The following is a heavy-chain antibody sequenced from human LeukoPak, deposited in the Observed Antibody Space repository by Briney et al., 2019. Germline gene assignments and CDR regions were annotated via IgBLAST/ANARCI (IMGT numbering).Heavy chain of an antibody. D-gene: IGHD1-26*01. CDR3: ARDNSGSYYVGYFQH. CDR1: GFTFSSYG. CDR2: ISGSGGST. J-gene: IGHJ1*01. V-gene: IGHV3-23*01. Sequence: GGSLRLSCAASGFTFSSYGMSWVRQAPGKGLEWVSAISGSGGSTYYADSVKGRFTISRDNSKNTLYLQMNSLRAEDMAVYYCARDNSGSYYVGYFQHWGQGTLVTVSS.